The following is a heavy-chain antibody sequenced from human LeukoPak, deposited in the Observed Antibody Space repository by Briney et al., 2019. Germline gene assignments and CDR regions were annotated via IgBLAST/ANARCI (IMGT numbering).Heavy chain of an antibody. J-gene: IGHJ4*02. D-gene: IGHD2-2*01. CDR1: GYSISSGYY. V-gene: IGHV4-38-2*01. CDR2: IYHSGST. Sequence: SETLSLTCAVSGYSISSGYYWGWIRQPPGRGLEWIGSIYHSGSTYYNPSLKSRVTISVDTSKNQFSLKLSSVTAADTAVYYCAKVVVPAATSVGRYFDYWGQGTLVTVSS. CDR3: AKVVVPAATSVGRYFDY.